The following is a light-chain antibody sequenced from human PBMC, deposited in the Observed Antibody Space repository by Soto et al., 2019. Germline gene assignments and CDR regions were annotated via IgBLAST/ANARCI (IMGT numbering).Light chain of an antibody. CDR3: QSWDTSLSGSV. J-gene: IGLJ2*01. CDR1: SSNIGAGYD. Sequence: QSVLTQPPPVSGAPGQRVTISCTGSSSNIGAGYDVNWYQQLPGTAPKLLIYGNTNRPSGVPDRFSGSKSGTSGSLAISGLQTEDEAEYYCQSWDTSLSGSVFGGGTKLTVL. CDR2: GNT. V-gene: IGLV1-40*01.